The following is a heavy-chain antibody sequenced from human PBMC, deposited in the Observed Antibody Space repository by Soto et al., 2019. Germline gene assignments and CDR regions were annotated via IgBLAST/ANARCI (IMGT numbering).Heavy chain of an antibody. Sequence: EVQLVESGGGLVKXXXXLXLXXXXXXXXXXXXXXXXVRXXXXKGXXXXSSITYTSSYIYVADSVKGRFTISRDNAKNSVYLHMNSLRAGDTAVYYCARAIAVAVPYYYGMDLWGQGTTVTVSS. CDR3: ARAIAVAVPYYYGMDL. J-gene: IGHJ6*02. CDR1: XXXXXXXX. CDR2: ITYTSSYI. D-gene: IGHD6-19*01. V-gene: IGHV3-21*01.